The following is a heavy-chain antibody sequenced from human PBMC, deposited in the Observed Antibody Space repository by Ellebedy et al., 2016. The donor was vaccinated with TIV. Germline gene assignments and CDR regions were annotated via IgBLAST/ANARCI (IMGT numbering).Heavy chain of an antibody. J-gene: IGHJ4*02. CDR1: GFTFSSYS. CDR3: AKEGDAGLFDY. D-gene: IGHD3-16*01. Sequence: PGGSLRLSCAASGFTFSSYSMSWVRQAPGKGLEWVSVIYSGGSTYYADSVKGRFTISRDNSKHTLYLQMNSLRAEDTAVYYCAKEGDAGLFDYWGQGTLVTVSS. CDR2: IYSGGST. V-gene: IGHV3-53*01.